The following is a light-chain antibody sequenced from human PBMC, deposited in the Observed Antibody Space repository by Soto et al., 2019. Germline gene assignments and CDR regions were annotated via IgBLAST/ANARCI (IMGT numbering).Light chain of an antibody. J-gene: IGKJ1*01. V-gene: IGKV3-15*01. Sequence: RVMMQSPATLSLSPGEIATLSCRASQSVSTNVAWYQQKPGQAPRLLIYGASTRATDIPARFSGSGSGTDFTLTISSLQSEDFAVYYCQQYNNWPPWTFGQGTKVEVK. CDR1: QSVSTN. CDR2: GAS. CDR3: QQYNNWPPWT.